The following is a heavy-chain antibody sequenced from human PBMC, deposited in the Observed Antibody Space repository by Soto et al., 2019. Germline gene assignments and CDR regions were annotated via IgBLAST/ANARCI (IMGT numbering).Heavy chain of an antibody. D-gene: IGHD4-4*01. J-gene: IGHJ5*02. Sequence: PSETLSLTCTVSGGSISSNTYYCAWIRQPPGKGLEWIGSFRSSGSTYYNPSLKSRVTISVDTSQNQFSLSLTSVTAADTAVYYCARHPDDFSNYRWFGPWGQGTLVTVSS. CDR2: FRSSGST. CDR1: GGSISSNTYY. V-gene: IGHV4-39*01. CDR3: ARHPDDFSNYRWFGP.